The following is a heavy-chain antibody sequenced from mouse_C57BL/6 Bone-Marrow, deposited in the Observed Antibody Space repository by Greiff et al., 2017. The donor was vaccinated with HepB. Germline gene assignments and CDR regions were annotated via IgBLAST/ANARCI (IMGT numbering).Heavy chain of an antibody. J-gene: IGHJ4*01. Sequence: VKLQQSGAELMKPGASVKLSCKATGYTFTGYWIEWVKQRPGHGLEWIGEILPGSGSTNYNEKFKGKATFTADTSSNTAYMQLSSLTTEDSAIYYCATHPRKYGYDGAMDYWGQGTSVTVSS. CDR1: GYTFTGYW. V-gene: IGHV1-9*01. CDR2: ILPGSGST. CDR3: ATHPRKYGYDGAMDY. D-gene: IGHD2-2*01.